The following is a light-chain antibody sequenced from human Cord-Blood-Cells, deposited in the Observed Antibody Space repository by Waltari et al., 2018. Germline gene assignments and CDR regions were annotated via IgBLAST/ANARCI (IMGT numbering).Light chain of an antibody. CDR2: DAS. CDR3: QQYDNLPPVVT. CDR1: QDISNY. J-gene: IGKJ3*01. V-gene: IGKV1-33*01. Sequence: DIQMTQSPSSLSASVGDRVTITRQASQDISNYLNWYQQKPGKAPKLLIYDASNLETGVPSRFSGSGSGTDFTFTISSLQPEDIATYYCQQYDNLPPVVTFGPGTKVDIK.